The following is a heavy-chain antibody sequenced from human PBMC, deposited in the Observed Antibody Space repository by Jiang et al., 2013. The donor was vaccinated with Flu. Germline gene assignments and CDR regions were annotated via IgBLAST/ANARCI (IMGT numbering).Heavy chain of an antibody. D-gene: IGHD3-9*01. Sequence: LLKPSETLSLTCAVYGGSFSGYYWSWIRQPPGKGLEWIGEINHSGSTNYNPSLKSRVTISVDTSKNQFSLKLSSVTAADTAVYYCARDHYDILTGEKYYYYGMDVWGQGTTVTVSS. CDR1: GGSFSGYY. V-gene: IGHV4-34*01. J-gene: IGHJ6*02. CDR3: ARDHYDILTGEKYYYYGMDV. CDR2: INHSGST.